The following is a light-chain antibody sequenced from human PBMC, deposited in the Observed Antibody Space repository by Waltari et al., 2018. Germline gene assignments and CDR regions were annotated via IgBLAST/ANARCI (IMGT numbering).Light chain of an antibody. Sequence: QSVLTQPPSVSAAPGQTVTIPCSGTSPNIGSNYVYWYQHLPGTAPKLLISDNNKRPSGIPDRFSGSKSGASATLGITGLQTGDEADYYCGTWESSLSPYVVFGGGTKLTVL. V-gene: IGLV1-51*01. J-gene: IGLJ2*01. CDR3: GTWESSLSPYVV. CDR1: SPNIGSNY. CDR2: DNN.